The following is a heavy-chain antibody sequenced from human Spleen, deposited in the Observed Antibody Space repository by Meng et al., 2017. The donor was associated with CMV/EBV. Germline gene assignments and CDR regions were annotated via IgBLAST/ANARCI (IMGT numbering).Heavy chain of an antibody. V-gene: IGHV3-21*06. Sequence: GESLKISCAASGFTFKTFTMSWVRQAPGRELEWVSSINPDSDYIQSADSLKGRFTISRDNAKNSLYLRMSGLRVEDTAVYYCARDQGGTRIPSPIHYGLDVWGQGTTVTVSS. CDR1: GFTFKTFT. D-gene: IGHD3-16*01. CDR2: INPDSDYI. CDR3: ARDQGGTRIPSPIHYGLDV. J-gene: IGHJ6*02.